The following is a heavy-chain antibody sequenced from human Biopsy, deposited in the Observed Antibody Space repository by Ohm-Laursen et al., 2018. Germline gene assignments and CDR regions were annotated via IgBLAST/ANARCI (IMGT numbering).Heavy chain of an antibody. V-gene: IGHV4-59*11. Sequence: TPSLTWVVSGGSFTGHYWSWIRQPPGKGLEWIGHISYTGYTSYNASLKSRVTISVDTSRNHFSLRLSSLTAADTAVYYCARGSNDFGGLYFHRWGQGTLLTVSS. J-gene: IGHJ4*02. D-gene: IGHD4-23*01. CDR3: ARGSNDFGGLYFHR. CDR2: ISYTGYT. CDR1: GGSFTGHY.